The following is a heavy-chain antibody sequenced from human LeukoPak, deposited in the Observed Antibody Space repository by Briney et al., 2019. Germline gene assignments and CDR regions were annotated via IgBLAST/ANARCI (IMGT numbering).Heavy chain of an antibody. V-gene: IGHV4-34*01. J-gene: IGHJ4*02. CDR3: ARGRGYSGYREFDY. CDR1: GGSLSGYY. D-gene: IGHD5-12*01. Sequence: SESLSLTCAVYGGSLSGYYWSWIRQPPGKGLEWIGEINHSGSTNYNPSLKSRVTISVDTSKNQFSLKLSSVTAADTAVYYCARGRGYSGYREFDYWGQGTLVTVSS. CDR2: INHSGST.